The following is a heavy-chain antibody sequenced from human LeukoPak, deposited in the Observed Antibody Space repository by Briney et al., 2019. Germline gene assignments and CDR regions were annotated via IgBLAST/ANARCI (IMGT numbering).Heavy chain of an antibody. CDR2: ISGSGGST. J-gene: IGHJ6*02. CDR1: GFTFSSYA. V-gene: IGHV3-23*01. D-gene: IGHD6-19*01. CDR3: ASQIPRSVAGTTAEYYYYGMDV. Sequence: QPGGSLRLSCAASGFTFSSYAMSWVRQAPGKGLEWVSAISGSGGSTYYADSVKGRFTISRDNSKNTLYLQMNSLRAEDTAVYYCASQIPRSVAGTTAEYYYYGMDVWGQGTTVTVSS.